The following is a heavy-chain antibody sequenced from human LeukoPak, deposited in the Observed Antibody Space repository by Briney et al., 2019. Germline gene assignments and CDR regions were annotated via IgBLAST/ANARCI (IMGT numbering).Heavy chain of an antibody. CDR3: AKNRHRADIAAAVLYYFDD. CDR1: GFTFSSYA. D-gene: IGHD6-13*01. J-gene: IGHJ4*02. CDR2: ISGSGGST. Sequence: GGSLRLSCAASGFTFSSYAMSWVRQAPGKGLEWVSAISGSGGSTYYADSVKGRFTISRDNSKNTLYLQMNSLRAEDTAVYYCAKNRHRADIAAAVLYYFDDWGQGTLVTVSS. V-gene: IGHV3-23*01.